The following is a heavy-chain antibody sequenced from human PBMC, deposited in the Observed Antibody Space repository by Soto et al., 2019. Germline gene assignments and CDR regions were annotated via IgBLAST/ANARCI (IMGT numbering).Heavy chain of an antibody. J-gene: IGHJ5*02. CDR1: GYIFTDYY. CDR3: ARVLGGDYDILTGYYKYNWFDP. CDR2: INAGNGNT. V-gene: IGHV1-3*01. D-gene: IGHD3-9*01. Sequence: GASVKVSCKASGYIFTDYYMHWVRQAPGQRLEWMGWINAGNGNTKYSQKFQGRVTITRDTSASTAYMELSSLRSEDTAVYYCARVLGGDYDILTGYYKYNWFDPWGQGTLVTVSS.